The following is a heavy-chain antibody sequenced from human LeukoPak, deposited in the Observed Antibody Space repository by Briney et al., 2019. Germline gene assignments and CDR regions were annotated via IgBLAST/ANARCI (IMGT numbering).Heavy chain of an antibody. CDR2: IYYSGST. V-gene: IGHV4-38-2*02. D-gene: IGHD2-2*01. CDR1: GYSISSGYY. J-gene: IGHJ4*02. CDR3: ARTLIVVVPAAMYYFDY. Sequence: SETLSLTCTVSGYSISSGYYWGWIRQPPGKGLEWIGSIYYSGSTYYNPSLKSRVTISVDTSKNQFSLKLSSVTAADTAVYYCARTLIVVVPAAMYYFDYWGQGTLVTVSS.